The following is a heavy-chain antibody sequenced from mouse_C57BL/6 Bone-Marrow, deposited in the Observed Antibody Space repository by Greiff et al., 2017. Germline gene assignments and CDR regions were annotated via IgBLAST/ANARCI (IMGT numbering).Heavy chain of an antibody. CDR1: GYTFTSYW. J-gene: IGHJ2*01. Sequence: EVQLQQSGTVLARPGASVKMSCKTSGYTFTSYWMHWVKQRPGQGLEWIGAIYPGNSDTSYNQKFKGKAKLTAVTSASTAYMELSSLTNEDSAVYYCTRSLHYYGSSYNYWGQGTTLTVSS. V-gene: IGHV1-5*01. CDR2: IYPGNSDT. CDR3: TRSLHYYGSSYNY. D-gene: IGHD1-1*01.